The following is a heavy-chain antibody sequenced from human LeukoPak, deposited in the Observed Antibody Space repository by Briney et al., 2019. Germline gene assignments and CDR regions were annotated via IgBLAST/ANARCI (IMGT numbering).Heavy chain of an antibody. CDR2: INHSGST. CDR1: GGSFSGYY. D-gene: IGHD3-3*01. J-gene: IGHJ6*03. CDR3: ARGSYDFWSGYSRPYYYYYYMDV. Sequence: PSETLSLTCAVYGGSFSGYYWSWIRQPPGKGLEWIGEINHSGSTNYNPSLKSRVTISVDTSKNQFSLKLSSVTAADTAVYYCARGSYDFWSGYSRPYYYYYYMDVWGKGTTVTVSS. V-gene: IGHV4-34*01.